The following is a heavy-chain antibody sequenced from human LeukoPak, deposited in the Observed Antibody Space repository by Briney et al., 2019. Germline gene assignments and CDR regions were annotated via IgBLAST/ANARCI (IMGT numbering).Heavy chain of an antibody. D-gene: IGHD4-23*01. Sequence: PGGSLRLSCATSGFTFSRYWMHWVRQAPGKGLVWVSRSNSDGSSTSYADSAKGRFTISRDNSKNTLYLQMNSLRAEDTAVYYCAKAMMVTLGAFDIWGQGTMVTVSS. CDR1: GFTFSRYW. V-gene: IGHV3-74*01. J-gene: IGHJ3*02. CDR3: AKAMMVTLGAFDI. CDR2: SNSDGSST.